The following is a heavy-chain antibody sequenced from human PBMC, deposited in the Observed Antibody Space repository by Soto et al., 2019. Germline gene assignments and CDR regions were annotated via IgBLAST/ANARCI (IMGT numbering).Heavy chain of an antibody. CDR2: VSAYNGNT. CDR1: GYTFSNDA. V-gene: IGHV1-18*01. D-gene: IGHD1-7*01. J-gene: IGHJ4*02. Sequence: QVQLVQSGAEVKKPGASVKVSCKASGYTFSNDAITWVRQAPGQGLEWMGWVSAYNGNTNYAQKFKGRVTMTTDTSKSTAYMEIRSLRYDDTAVYFCARASRYYWNYIMYWGQGPLVTVSS. CDR3: ARASRYYWNYIMY.